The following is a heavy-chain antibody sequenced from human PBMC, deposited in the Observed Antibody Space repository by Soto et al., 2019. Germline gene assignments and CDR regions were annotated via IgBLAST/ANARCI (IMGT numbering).Heavy chain of an antibody. CDR1: GFTVSSNY. V-gene: IGHV3-66*01. J-gene: IGHJ4*02. CDR3: LQWGSAGGTEWYYFYY. CDR2: IYSGGST. D-gene: IGHD6-13*01. Sequence: EVQLVESGGGLVQPGGSLRLSCAASGFTVSSNYMSWVRQAPGKGLEWVSVIYSGGSTYYADSVKGRFTISRDNSKNTLYLQMNSLRAEDTAVYYCLQWGSAGGTEWYYFYYWGQGTLVTVSS.